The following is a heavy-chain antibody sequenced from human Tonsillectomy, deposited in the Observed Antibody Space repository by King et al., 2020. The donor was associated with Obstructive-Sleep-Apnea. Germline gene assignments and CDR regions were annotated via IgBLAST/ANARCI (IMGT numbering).Heavy chain of an antibody. D-gene: IGHD3-16*02. Sequence: QLQESGPGLVKPSETLSLTCTVSGGSISSSSYYWGWIRQPPGKGLEWIGSIYYSGSTYYNPSLKSRVTISVDTSKNQFSLKLSSVTAADTAVYYCASGDSIYDYVWGSYRQENFDYWGQGTLVTVSS. V-gene: IGHV4-39*07. CDR1: GGSISSSSYY. J-gene: IGHJ4*02. CDR3: ASGDSIYDYVWGSYRQENFDY. CDR2: IYYSGST.